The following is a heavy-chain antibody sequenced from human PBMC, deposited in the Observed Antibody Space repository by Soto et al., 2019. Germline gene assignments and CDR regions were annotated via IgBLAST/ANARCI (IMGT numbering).Heavy chain of an antibody. Sequence: QVQLVQSGAEVQKPGSSAKVSCKASGGTFSSYAISWVRQAPGQGLEWMGGIIPIFGTANYAQKFQGRVTINADESTSTAYMELSSLGSEDTAVYYCARDSDRGWPQPDGFDIWGQGTMVTVSS. J-gene: IGHJ3*02. CDR1: GGTFSSYA. CDR2: IIPIFGTA. CDR3: ARDSDRGWPQPDGFDI. V-gene: IGHV1-69*01. D-gene: IGHD2-15*01.